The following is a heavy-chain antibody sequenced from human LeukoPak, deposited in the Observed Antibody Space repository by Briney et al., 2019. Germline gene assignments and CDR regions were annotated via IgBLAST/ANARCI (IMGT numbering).Heavy chain of an antibody. CDR1: SGSISSYC. CDR3: TRYGDRSNREFDY. D-gene: IGHD2-21*02. CDR2: FYYSGNT. V-gene: IGHV4-39*01. J-gene: IGHJ4*02. Sequence: PSETLSLTCTVSSGSISSYCWGWIRQPPGKGLEWIASFYYSGNTYYNPSLQSRVSISVDTSKSQFSLNLNSVTAADTAVYYCTRYGDRSNREFDYWGQGTLVTVSS.